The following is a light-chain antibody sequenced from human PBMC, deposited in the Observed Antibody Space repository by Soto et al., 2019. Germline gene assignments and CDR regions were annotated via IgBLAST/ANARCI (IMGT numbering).Light chain of an antibody. Sequence: EIVLTQSPATLSLSPGERATLSCRASQSVSSYLAWYQQKPGQAPRLLIYDASNRATGIPARFSGSGSGKDFTVTISSLEPEDFAVYYCQQRSNWPPITFGQGTRLEIK. V-gene: IGKV3-11*01. CDR1: QSVSSY. CDR3: QQRSNWPPIT. CDR2: DAS. J-gene: IGKJ5*01.